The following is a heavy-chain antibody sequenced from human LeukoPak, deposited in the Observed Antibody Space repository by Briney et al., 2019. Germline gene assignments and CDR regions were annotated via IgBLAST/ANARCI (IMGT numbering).Heavy chain of an antibody. J-gene: IGHJ4*02. Sequence: GGSLRLSCAASGFTFSDYYVSWIRQAPGKGLEWVSYISSSGSTIYYADSVKGRFTISRDNAKNSLYLQMNSLRAEDTAVYYCARADTAMANDYWGQGTLVTVSS. CDR3: ARADTAMANDY. CDR1: GFTFSDYY. V-gene: IGHV3-11*01. D-gene: IGHD5-18*01. CDR2: ISSSGSTI.